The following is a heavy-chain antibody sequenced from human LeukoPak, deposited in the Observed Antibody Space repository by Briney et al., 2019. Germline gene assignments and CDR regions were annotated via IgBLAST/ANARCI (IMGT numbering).Heavy chain of an antibody. CDR2: IYDSGST. CDR1: GGSINSYY. D-gene: IGHD6-13*01. J-gene: IGHJ4*02. CDR3: ASSYSSSWFRFDY. V-gene: IGHV4-59*01. Sequence: SETLSLTCTVSGGSINSYYWSWIRQPPGKGLEWIGYIYDSGSTNYKPSLKSRVTISVDTSKNQFSLKLTSVTAADTAVYYCASSYSSSWFRFDYWGQGTLVTVSS.